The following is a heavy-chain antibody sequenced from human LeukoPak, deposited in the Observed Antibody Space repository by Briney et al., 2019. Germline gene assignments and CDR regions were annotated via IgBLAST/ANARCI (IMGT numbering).Heavy chain of an antibody. CDR3: AKGNFYGDYLLAY. CDR2: INWNGGST. J-gene: IGHJ4*02. D-gene: IGHD4-17*01. CDR1: GFTFDDYG. Sequence: GGSLRLSCAASGFTFDDYGMSWVRQAPGKGLEWVSGINWNGGSTGYADSVKGRFTISRDNAKNSLYLQMNSLRAEDTAVYYCAKGNFYGDYLLAYWGQGTLVTVSS. V-gene: IGHV3-20*04.